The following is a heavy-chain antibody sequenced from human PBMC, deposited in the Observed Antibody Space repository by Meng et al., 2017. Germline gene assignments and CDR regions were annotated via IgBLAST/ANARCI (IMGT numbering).Heavy chain of an antibody. D-gene: IGHD3-3*01. CDR3: ASGPGSGYSFDY. V-gene: IGHV1-18*01. J-gene: IGHJ4*02. CDR2: ISAYNGNT. Sequence: ASVKVSCKASGYTFTSYGISWVRQAPGQGLEWMGWISAYNGNTNYAQKLQGRVTMTTDTSTSTAYMELMSLRTDDTAVYYCASGPGSGYSFDYWGQGTLVTVSS. CDR1: GYTFTSYG.